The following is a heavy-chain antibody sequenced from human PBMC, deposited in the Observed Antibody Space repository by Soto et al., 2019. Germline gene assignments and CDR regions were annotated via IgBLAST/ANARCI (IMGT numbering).Heavy chain of an antibody. CDR3: ASLLYGYSGWFDP. J-gene: IGHJ5*02. CDR1: GGSISSYY. V-gene: IGHV4-59*01. Sequence: SETLSLTCTVSGGSISSYYWSWIRQPPGKGLEWIGYIYYSGSTNYNPSLKSRVTISVDTSKNQFSLKLSSVTAADTAVYYCASLLYGYSGWFDPWGQGTLVTVSS. CDR2: IYYSGST. D-gene: IGHD2-15*01.